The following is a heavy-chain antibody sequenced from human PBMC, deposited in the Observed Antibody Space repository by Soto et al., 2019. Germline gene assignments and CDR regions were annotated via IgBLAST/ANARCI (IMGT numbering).Heavy chain of an antibody. CDR3: ARQPRILTGYSGHFDY. J-gene: IGHJ4*02. CDR2: INAGNGNT. Sequence: VASVKVSCKASGYTFTSYAMHWVRQAPGQRLEWMGWINAGNGNTKYSQKFQGRVTITRDTSASTAYMELSSLRSEDTAVYYCARQPRILTGYSGHFDYWGQGTLVTVSS. CDR1: GYTFTSYA. D-gene: IGHD3-9*01. V-gene: IGHV1-3*01.